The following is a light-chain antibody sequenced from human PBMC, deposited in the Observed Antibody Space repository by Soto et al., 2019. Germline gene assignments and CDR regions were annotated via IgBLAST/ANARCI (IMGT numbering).Light chain of an antibody. J-gene: IGKJ1*01. CDR3: HQCGSSPWT. V-gene: IGKV3-20*01. CDR2: GAS. CDR1: QSVSSSS. Sequence: EIVLTQSPGTLSLSPGERATLSCRASQSVSSSSLAWYQQKPGQAPRLLIYGASNRATGIPDRFSGSGSGTDFTLTISRLEPEDFAVYYCHQCGSSPWTFGQGTKVEIK.